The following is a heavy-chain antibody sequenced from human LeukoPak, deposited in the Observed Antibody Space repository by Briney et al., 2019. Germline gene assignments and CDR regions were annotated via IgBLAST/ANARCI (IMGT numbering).Heavy chain of an antibody. CDR3: ARVPFRNYYDSSGYCFDY. J-gene: IGHJ4*02. Sequence: SETLSLTCTVSGGSVSSGDYYWSWIRQPPGKGLEWIGYIYYSGSTYYNPSLKSRVTISVDTSKNQFSLKLSSVTAADTAVYYCARVPFRNYYDSSGYCFDYWGQGTLVTVSS. CDR1: GGSVSSGDYY. V-gene: IGHV4-30-4*01. CDR2: IYYSGST. D-gene: IGHD3-22*01.